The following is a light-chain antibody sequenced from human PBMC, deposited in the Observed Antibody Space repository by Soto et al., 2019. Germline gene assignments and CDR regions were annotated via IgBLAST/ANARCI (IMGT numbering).Light chain of an antibody. J-gene: IGLJ1*01. Sequence: QSVLTQPPSASGTPGQRVTISCSGSNSNIGSNTVNWYQQLPGTAPKLLIYNNNQRPSGVPDRFSGSKSGTSASLAISGLQSEDEADYYCAAWDDSLNGYVFGSGTSSPS. CDR3: AAWDDSLNGYV. CDR1: NSNIGSNT. CDR2: NNN. V-gene: IGLV1-44*01.